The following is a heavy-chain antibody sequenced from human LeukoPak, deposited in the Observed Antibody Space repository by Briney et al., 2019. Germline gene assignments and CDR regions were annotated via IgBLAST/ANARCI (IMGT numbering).Heavy chain of an antibody. D-gene: IGHD3-10*01. J-gene: IGHJ5*02. V-gene: IGHV1-69*13. CDR2: IIPIFGTA. Sequence: SVKVSCKASGYTFTSYGISWVRQAPGQGLEWMGGIIPIFGTANYAQKFQGRVTITADESTSTAYMELSSLRSEDTAVYYCARGDTMVRGVISFVWFDPWGQGTLVTVSS. CDR1: GYTFTSYG. CDR3: ARGDTMVRGVISFVWFDP.